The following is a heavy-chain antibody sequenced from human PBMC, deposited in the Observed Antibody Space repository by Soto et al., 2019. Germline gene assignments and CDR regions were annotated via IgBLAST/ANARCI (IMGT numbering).Heavy chain of an antibody. Sequence: PGGSLRLSCSVSGLTISSYAMHWVRQAPGKGLEYVSSISSNGGSTYYADSVKGRFTISRDNSKNTLNLQMSSLRVEDTAVYYCVKDRYIDYWGQGTLVTVPS. CDR2: ISSNGGST. CDR1: GLTISSYA. V-gene: IGHV3-64D*06. CDR3: VKDRYIDY. J-gene: IGHJ4*02.